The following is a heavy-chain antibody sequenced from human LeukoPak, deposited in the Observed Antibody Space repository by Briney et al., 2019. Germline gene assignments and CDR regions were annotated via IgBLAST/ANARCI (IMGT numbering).Heavy chain of an antibody. J-gene: IGHJ5*02. CDR2: INPNSGGT. Sequence: ASVKVSCKASGYTFTGYYMHWVRQAPGQGLEWMGWINPNSGGTNYAQKFQGRVTMTRDTSISTAYMELSRLRSDDTAVYYCARDRGVEMATISRWFDPWGQGTLVTVSS. CDR3: ARDRGVEMATISRWFDP. V-gene: IGHV1-2*02. CDR1: GYTFTGYY. D-gene: IGHD5-24*01.